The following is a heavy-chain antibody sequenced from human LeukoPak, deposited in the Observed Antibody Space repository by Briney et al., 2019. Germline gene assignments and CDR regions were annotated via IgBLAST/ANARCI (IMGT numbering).Heavy chain of an antibody. CDR2: LNENGIT. CDR1: GFTFSSYK. Sequence: GGSLRLSCAASGFTFSSYKMYWVRQAPGKGLVWVSRLNENGITNYADSVKGRFAISSDNAKSTLFLQMNSLRVDDTAVYYCARQDTSQALYAIDIWGQGTMVTVSS. J-gene: IGHJ3*02. CDR3: ARQDTSQALYAIDI. V-gene: IGHV3-74*01. D-gene: IGHD2/OR15-2a*01.